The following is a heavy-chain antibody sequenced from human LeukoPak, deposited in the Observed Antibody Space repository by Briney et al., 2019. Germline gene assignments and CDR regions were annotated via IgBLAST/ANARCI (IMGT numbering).Heavy chain of an antibody. CDR1: GFIFSSYG. D-gene: IGHD6-6*01. CDR3: ARDRVSSSSGPADYYYGVDV. J-gene: IGHJ6*02. V-gene: IGHV3-33*01. Sequence: PGGSLRLSCAASGFIFSSYGMHWVRQAPGKGLEWVAIIWFDGNNRYYGDSVKGRFTISRDNSKNTLDLQMDSQRVEDTAVYYRARDRVSSSSGPADYYYGVDVWGQGTTVTVSS. CDR2: IWFDGNNR.